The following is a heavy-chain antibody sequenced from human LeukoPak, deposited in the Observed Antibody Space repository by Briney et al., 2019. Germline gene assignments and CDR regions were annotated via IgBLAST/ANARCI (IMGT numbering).Heavy chain of an antibody. CDR2: MYYSGSS. CDR1: GGSISSYY. Sequence: TSETLSLTCTVSGGSISSYYWSWIRQPPGKGLEWIGYMYYSGSSTYNPSLESRVTISVDTSRNQVSLILLSVTAADTAIYFCARGGRARDSGSYFDSWGQGALVTVSS. J-gene: IGHJ4*02. CDR3: ARGGRARDSGSYFDS. V-gene: IGHV4-59*01. D-gene: IGHD4/OR15-4a*01.